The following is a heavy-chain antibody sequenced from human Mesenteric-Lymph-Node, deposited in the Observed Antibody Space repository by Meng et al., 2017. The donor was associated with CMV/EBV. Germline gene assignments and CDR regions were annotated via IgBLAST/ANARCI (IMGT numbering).Heavy chain of an antibody. J-gene: IGHJ4*02. V-gene: IGHV6-1*01. CDR3: ARDDSGNYFDF. Sequence: IDGDSVSRNSATWNWLRQSPSRGLEWLGRTYYRSQWSNDYAVSVKSRITINPDTSKNQYSLHLNSVTPEDTAVYYCARDDSGNYFDFWGQGTLVTVSS. D-gene: IGHD4-17*01. CDR1: GDSVSRNSAT. CDR2: TYYRSQWSN.